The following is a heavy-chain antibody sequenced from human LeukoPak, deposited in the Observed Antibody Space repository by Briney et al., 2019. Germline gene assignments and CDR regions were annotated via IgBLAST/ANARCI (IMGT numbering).Heavy chain of an antibody. D-gene: IGHD2-15*01. CDR3: ARERSYCSGATCSLDL. V-gene: IGHV3-21*01. Sequence: GGSLRLSCAASGFSLSIYDMVWVRQAPGKGLEWIASTGLSSSLGCADSVKGRFTISRDNGENSVYLQMNSLRAEETAVYFCARERSYCSGATCSLDLWGQGTLVTVSS. J-gene: IGHJ5*02. CDR1: GFSLSIYD. CDR2: TGLSSSL.